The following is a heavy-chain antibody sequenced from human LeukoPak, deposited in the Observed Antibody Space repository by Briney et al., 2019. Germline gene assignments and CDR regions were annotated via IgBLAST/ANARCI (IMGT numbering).Heavy chain of an antibody. J-gene: IGHJ3*02. CDR3: ATTAYYYDSSGYYRKIDAFDI. D-gene: IGHD3-22*01. CDR1: GYTLTELS. Sequence: ASAKVSCKVSGYTLTELSMHWVRQAPGKGLEWMGGFDPEDGETIYAQKFQGRVTMTEDTSTDTAYMELSSLRSEDTAVYYCATTAYYYDSSGYYRKIDAFDIWGQGTMVTVSS. CDR2: FDPEDGET. V-gene: IGHV1-24*01.